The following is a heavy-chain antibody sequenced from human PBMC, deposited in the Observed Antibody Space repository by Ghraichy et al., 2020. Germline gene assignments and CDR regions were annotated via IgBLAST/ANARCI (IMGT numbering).Heavy chain of an antibody. Sequence: ASVKVSCKASGYTFTSYGISWVRQAPGQGLEWMGWISAYNGNTNYAQKLQGRVTMTTDTSTSTAYMELRSLRSDDTAVYYCARDHYDILTGYYRRLYDYWGQGTLVTVSS. CDR3: ARDHYDILTGYYRRLYDY. J-gene: IGHJ4*02. V-gene: IGHV1-18*01. CDR1: GYTFTSYG. D-gene: IGHD3-9*01. CDR2: ISAYNGNT.